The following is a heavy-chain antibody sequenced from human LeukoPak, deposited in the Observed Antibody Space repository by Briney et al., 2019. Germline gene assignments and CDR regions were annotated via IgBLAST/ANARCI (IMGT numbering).Heavy chain of an antibody. J-gene: IGHJ4*02. D-gene: IGHD6-13*01. CDR2: ISYDGSNK. V-gene: IGHV3-30*18. CDR3: AKESDSSSWSPRGDYFDY. Sequence: GGSLRLSCAASGFTFSSYGMHWVRQAPGKGLEWVAVISYDGSNKYYADSVKGRFTISRDNSKNTLYLQMNSLRAEDTAVYYCAKESDSSSWSPRGDYFDYWGQGTLVTVSS. CDR1: GFTFSSYG.